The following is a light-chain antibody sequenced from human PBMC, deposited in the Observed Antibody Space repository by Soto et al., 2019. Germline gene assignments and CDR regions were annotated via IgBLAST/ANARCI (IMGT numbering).Light chain of an antibody. V-gene: IGKV3-15*01. CDR3: QQYHDWRPIT. Sequence: EIVMSQSPGTLSLSAGERATVSCRASHSVSSDLAWYQQKPGQAPRLLIYGASTRATDVPARFSGGGSGTEFTLTISSLQSEDSAIYYCQQYHDWRPITFGPGTKVYIK. CDR2: GAS. J-gene: IGKJ3*01. CDR1: HSVSSD.